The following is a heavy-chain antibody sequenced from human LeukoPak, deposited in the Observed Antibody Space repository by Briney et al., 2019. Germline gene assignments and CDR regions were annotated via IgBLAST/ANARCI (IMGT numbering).Heavy chain of an antibody. CDR3: ARGRYYYGSGSFDY. Sequence: SETLSRTCAVYGGSFSGYYWSWIRQPPGKGLEWSGEINHSGSTNYNPSLKSRVTISVDTSKNQFSLKLSSVTAADTAVYYCARGRYYYGSGSFDYWGQGTLVTVSS. J-gene: IGHJ4*02. V-gene: IGHV4-34*01. D-gene: IGHD3-10*01. CDR2: INHSGST. CDR1: GGSFSGYY.